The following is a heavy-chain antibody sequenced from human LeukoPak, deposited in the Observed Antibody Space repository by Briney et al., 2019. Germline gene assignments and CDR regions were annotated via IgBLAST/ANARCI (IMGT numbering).Heavy chain of an antibody. CDR3: ARDSGTTGEVKFDP. V-gene: IGHV4-4*07. D-gene: IGHD3-10*01. Sequence: SETLSLTCAVSGGSISRSYWSWMRQPAGKGPEWIGRIYGSGTITYNPSLGSRVTMSVDTSKNQFSLKLRSVTAADTAVYYCARDSGTTGEVKFDPWGQGILVTVSS. J-gene: IGHJ5*02. CDR1: GGSISRSY. CDR2: IYGSGTI.